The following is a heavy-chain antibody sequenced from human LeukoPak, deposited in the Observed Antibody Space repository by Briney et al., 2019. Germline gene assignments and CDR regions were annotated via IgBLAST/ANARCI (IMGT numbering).Heavy chain of an antibody. D-gene: IGHD3-3*01. CDR2: IRSSGSTI. J-gene: IGHJ6*03. CDR1: GFTFSSYE. V-gene: IGHV3-48*03. CDR3: ASGPYYDFWSGDYYYYMDV. Sequence: GGSLRLSCAASGFTFSSYEMHWVRQAPGKGLEWISYIRSSGSTIYYADSVKGRFTISRDNAKNSLYLQMNSLRAEDTAVYYCASGPYYDFWSGDYYYYMDVWGKGTTVTVSS.